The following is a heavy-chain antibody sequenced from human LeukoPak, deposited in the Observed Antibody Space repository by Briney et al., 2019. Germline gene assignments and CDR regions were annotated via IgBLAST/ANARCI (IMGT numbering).Heavy chain of an antibody. J-gene: IGHJ3*02. V-gene: IGHV4-31*03. CDR2: IYYSGST. Sequence: PQTLSLTCTVSGGSISSGGYYWSWIRQHPGKGLEWIGYIYYSGSTYYNPSLKSRVTISVDTSKNQFSLKLSSVTAADTAVYCCAREDEGVWAFDTWGQGTMVTVSS. CDR3: AREDEGVWAFDT. D-gene: IGHD3-16*01. CDR1: GGSISSGGYY.